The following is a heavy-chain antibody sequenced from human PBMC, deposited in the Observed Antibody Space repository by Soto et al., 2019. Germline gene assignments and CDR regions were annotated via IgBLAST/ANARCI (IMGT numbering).Heavy chain of an antibody. J-gene: IGHJ3*02. D-gene: IGHD3-3*01. CDR3: ARDRREVKLDAFDI. V-gene: IGHV3-74*01. Sequence: GGSLRLSCAASGFTFSSYWMHWVRQAPGKGLVWVSRINSDGSSTSYADSVKGRFTISRDNAKNALYLQMNSLRAEDTAVYYCARDRREVKLDAFDIWGQGTMVTVSS. CDR1: GFTFSSYW. CDR2: INSDGSST.